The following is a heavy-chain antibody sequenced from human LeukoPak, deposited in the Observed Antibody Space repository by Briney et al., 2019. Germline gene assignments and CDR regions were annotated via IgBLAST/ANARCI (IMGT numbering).Heavy chain of an antibody. CDR3: TRRAAARGYDILTGRDY. D-gene: IGHD3-9*01. CDR1: GFTVSSNY. V-gene: IGHV3-73*01. CDR2: IRSKANSYAT. Sequence: TGGSLRLSCAASGFTVSSNYMSWVRQASGKGLEWVGRIRSKANSYATAYAASVKGRFTISRDDSKNTAYLQMNSLKTEDTAVYYCTRRAAARGYDILTGRDYWGQGTLVTVSS. J-gene: IGHJ4*02.